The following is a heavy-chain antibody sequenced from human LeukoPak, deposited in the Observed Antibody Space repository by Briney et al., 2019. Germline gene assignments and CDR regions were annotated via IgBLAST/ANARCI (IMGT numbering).Heavy chain of an antibody. Sequence: GGSLRLSCAASGFAFSTYSMGWVRQAPGKGLEWVSSMSGGSDYIYYAESLKGRFTMSRDNAKNSLYLQMNGLRAEDTALYYCARGGRYCSGGTCYGTFDIWGQGTTVTVSS. J-gene: IGHJ3*02. CDR2: MSGGSDYI. CDR3: ARGGRYCSGGTCYGTFDI. V-gene: IGHV3-21*01. CDR1: GFAFSTYS. D-gene: IGHD2-15*01.